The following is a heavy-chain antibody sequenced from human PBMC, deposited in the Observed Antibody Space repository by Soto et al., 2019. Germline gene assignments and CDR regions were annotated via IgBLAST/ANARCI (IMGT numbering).Heavy chain of an antibody. CDR3: ARWSNNTVVDR. D-gene: IGHD4-17*01. J-gene: IGHJ5*02. Sequence: QVQLVESGGGVVQPGRSLRLSCEGSGFTFRNHGMHWIRQSPGKGLEWLAVIWYDGSEKYYADSVKGRFTISRDNSKNTLYLQMNILKVEDTAIYNCARWSNNTVVDRWGQGNVVTVS. CDR1: GFTFRNHG. V-gene: IGHV3-33*01. CDR2: IWYDGSEK.